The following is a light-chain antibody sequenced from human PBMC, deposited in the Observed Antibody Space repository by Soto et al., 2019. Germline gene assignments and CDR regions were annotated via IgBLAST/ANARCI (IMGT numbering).Light chain of an antibody. CDR1: QSVSSN. J-gene: IGKJ1*01. Sequence: EIVMTQSPATLSVSPGERATLSCRASQSVSSNLAWYQQKPGQAPRLLLYGASTRATGLTPRFSGSGSGTEFTLTISSLPSQEFLVYLWQQFNSWPWTFGQGTKEEIK. V-gene: IGKV3-15*01. CDR3: QQFNSWPWT. CDR2: GAS.